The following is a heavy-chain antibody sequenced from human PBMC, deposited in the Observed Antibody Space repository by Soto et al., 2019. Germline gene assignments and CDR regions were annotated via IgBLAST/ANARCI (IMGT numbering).Heavy chain of an antibody. V-gene: IGHV4-4*02. Sequence: PSETLSLTCAVSGASISTNNWWSWVRQPPGKGLEWIGEVYHSGSTNCNPSLKSRVTISIDKSKNQFSLRLTSMTAADTAVYYCAVPGAGDFVYWSQGTLVTVSS. J-gene: IGHJ4*02. CDR3: AVPGAGDFVY. D-gene: IGHD6-13*01. CDR2: VYHSGST. CDR1: GASISTNNW.